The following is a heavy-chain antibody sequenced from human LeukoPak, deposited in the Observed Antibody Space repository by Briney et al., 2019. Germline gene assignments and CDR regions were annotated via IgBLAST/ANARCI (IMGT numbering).Heavy chain of an antibody. CDR3: ARDPPRIVVVVAATNYYGMDV. Sequence: ASVKVSCKASGYTFTSYGISWVRQAPGQGLEWMGWISAYNGNTNYAQKLQGRVTMSTDTSTSTAYMELRSLRSDDTAVYYCARDPPRIVVVVAATNYYGMDVWGQGTTVTVSS. D-gene: IGHD2-15*01. J-gene: IGHJ6*02. CDR2: ISAYNGNT. V-gene: IGHV1-18*01. CDR1: GYTFTSYG.